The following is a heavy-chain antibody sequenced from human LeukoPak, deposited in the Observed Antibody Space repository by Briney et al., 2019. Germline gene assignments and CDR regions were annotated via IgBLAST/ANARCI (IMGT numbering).Heavy chain of an antibody. V-gene: IGHV1-2*02. J-gene: IGHJ4*02. D-gene: IGHD4-17*01. CDR3: ATARDILTTVSVGGFDY. CDR2: INPNSGGT. Sequence: ASVKVSCKASGYTFTGSYIHWVRQAPGQGLEWMGWINPNSGGTNYAQKFQGGVTMTGDSSISTAYMELSRLSSDDTAVYYCATARDILTTVSVGGFDYWGQGTLVTVSS. CDR1: GYTFTGSY.